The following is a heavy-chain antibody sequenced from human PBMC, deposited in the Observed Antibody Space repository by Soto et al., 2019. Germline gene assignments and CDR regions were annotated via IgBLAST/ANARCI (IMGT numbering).Heavy chain of an antibody. J-gene: IGHJ4*02. CDR2: IYYSGST. D-gene: IGHD3-9*01. CDR3: ARLGYFDPFDY. Sequence: PSETLSLTCIVSGGSISSSSYYWGWIRQPPGKGLEWIGNIYYSGSTYYNPSLKSRVTISVDTSKSQFSLKLSSVTAADTAVYYCARLGYFDPFDYWGQGALVTVSS. V-gene: IGHV4-39*01. CDR1: GGSISSSSYY.